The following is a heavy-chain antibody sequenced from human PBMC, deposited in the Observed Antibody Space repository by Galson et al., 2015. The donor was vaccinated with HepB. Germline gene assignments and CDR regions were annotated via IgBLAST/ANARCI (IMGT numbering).Heavy chain of an antibody. CDR2: IKSKTDGGTT. Sequence: SLRLSCAASGFTFSNAWMSWVRQAPGKGLEWVGRIKSKTDGGTTDYAAPVEGRFTVSRDDSKNTLYLQMNSLKTEDTAVYYCTTDPGYSSGWYLPFDYWGQGTLVTVSS. D-gene: IGHD6-19*01. V-gene: IGHV3-15*01. CDR1: GFTFSNAW. CDR3: TTDPGYSSGWYLPFDY. J-gene: IGHJ4*02.